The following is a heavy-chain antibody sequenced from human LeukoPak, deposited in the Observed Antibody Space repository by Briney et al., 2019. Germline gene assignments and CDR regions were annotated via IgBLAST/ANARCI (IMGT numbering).Heavy chain of an antibody. D-gene: IGHD2-2*01. CDR1: GGTFSSYA. CDR2: INPIFGTA. V-gene: IGHV1-69*05. Sequence: SVKVSCKASGGTFSSYAISWVRQAPGQGLEWMGGINPIFGTANYAQKFQGRVTITTDESTSTAYMELSSLRSEDTAVYYCATVPAAMWEIYFQHWGQGTLVTVSS. J-gene: IGHJ1*01. CDR3: ATVPAAMWEIYFQH.